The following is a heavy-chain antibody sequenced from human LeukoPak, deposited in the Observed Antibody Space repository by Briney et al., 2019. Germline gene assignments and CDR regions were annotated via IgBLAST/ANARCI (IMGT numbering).Heavy chain of an antibody. V-gene: IGHV3-21*01. D-gene: IGHD6-19*01. CDR3: ARAKGGSIAVADY. CDR1: GFTFSSYS. J-gene: IGHJ4*02. CDR2: ISSSSSYI. Sequence: GGSLRLSCAASGFTFSSYSMNWVRQAPGKGLEWVSSISSSSSYIYYADSVKGRSTISRDNAKNSLYLQMNSLRAEDTAVYYCARAKGGSIAVADYWGQGTLVTVSS.